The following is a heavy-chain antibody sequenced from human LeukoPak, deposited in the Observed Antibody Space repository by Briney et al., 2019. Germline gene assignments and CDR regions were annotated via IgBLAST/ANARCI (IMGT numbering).Heavy chain of an antibody. CDR3: ARRGRLRYFDGY. Sequence: RPGGSLRLSCAASGFTFSSYRMNWVRQAPGKGLEWVSSISSSSSYIYYADSVKGRFTISRDNAKNSLFLQMNSLRAEDTAVYYCARRGRLRYFDGYWGQGTLVTVSS. CDR1: GFTFSSYR. J-gene: IGHJ4*02. D-gene: IGHD3-9*01. CDR2: ISSSSSYI. V-gene: IGHV3-21*01.